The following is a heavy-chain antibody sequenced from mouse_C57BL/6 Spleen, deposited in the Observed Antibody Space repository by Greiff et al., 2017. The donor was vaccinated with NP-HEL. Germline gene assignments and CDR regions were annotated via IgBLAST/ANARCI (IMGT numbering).Heavy chain of an antibody. V-gene: IGHV5-4*01. Sequence: EVQVVESGGGLVKPGGSLKLSCAASGFTFSSYAMSWVRQTPEKRLEWVATISDGGSYTYYPDNVKGRFTISRDNAKNNLYLQMSHLKSEDTAMYYCAREGHGSSPDWFAYWGQGTLVTVSA. D-gene: IGHD1-1*01. CDR1: GFTFSSYA. CDR2: ISDGGSYT. CDR3: AREGHGSSPDWFAY. J-gene: IGHJ3*01.